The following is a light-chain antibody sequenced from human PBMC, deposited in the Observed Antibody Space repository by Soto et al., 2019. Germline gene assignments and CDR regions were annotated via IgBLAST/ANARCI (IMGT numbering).Light chain of an antibody. CDR3: AAWDDSLNVM. CDR1: SSNIGSNT. J-gene: IGLJ3*02. CDR2: NNN. V-gene: IGLV1-44*01. Sequence: QSVLTQPPSASGTPGQRVTISWSGSSSNIGSNTVNWYQQLPGTAPKLLIYNNNQRPSGVPDRFSGSKSGTSASLAISGLQSEDEADYYCAAWDDSLNVMFGGGTKVTVL.